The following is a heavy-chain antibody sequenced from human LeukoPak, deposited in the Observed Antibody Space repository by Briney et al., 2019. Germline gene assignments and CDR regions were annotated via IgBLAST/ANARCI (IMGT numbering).Heavy chain of an antibody. D-gene: IGHD1-7*01. J-gene: IGHJ4*02. V-gene: IGHV4-39*07. CDR2: IYHSGST. CDR1: GGSISSGDYY. Sequence: PSETLSLTCTVSGGSISSGDYYWSWIRQPPGKGLEWIGSIYHSGSTYYNPSLKSRVTISVDTSKNQFSLKLSSVTAADTAVYYCARAEEGELPFIWGQGTLVTVSS. CDR3: ARAEEGELPFI.